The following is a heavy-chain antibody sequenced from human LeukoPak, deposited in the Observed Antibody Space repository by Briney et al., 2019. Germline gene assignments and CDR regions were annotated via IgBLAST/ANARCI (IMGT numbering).Heavy chain of an antibody. CDR3: ARDLGYYDILIGYSSSYP. CDR1: GGTFSSYA. V-gene: IGHV1-69*13. J-gene: IGHJ5*02. CDR2: IIPIFGTA. D-gene: IGHD3-9*01. Sequence: SVKVSCKASGGTFSSYAISWVRQAPGQGLEWMGGIIPIFGTANYAQKFQGRVTITADESTSTAYMELSSLRSEDTAVYYCARDLGYYDILIGYSSSYPWGQGTLVTVSS.